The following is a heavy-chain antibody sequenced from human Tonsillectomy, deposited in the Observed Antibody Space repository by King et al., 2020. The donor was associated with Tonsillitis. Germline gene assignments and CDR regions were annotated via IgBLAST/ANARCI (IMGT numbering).Heavy chain of an antibody. CDR2: MSNDGISK. V-gene: IGHV3-30*04. CDR1: GFTFSSYS. CDR3: ARDSYCFDS. J-gene: IGHJ5*01. Sequence: VQLVESGGGVVQPGRSLRLSCAASGFTFSSYSLHWVRQAPGKGLEWVAVMSNDGISKYYADSVKGRFTISRDNSKNTLDLQMNSLRAEDTALYYCARDSYCFDSWGQGTLVPVSS.